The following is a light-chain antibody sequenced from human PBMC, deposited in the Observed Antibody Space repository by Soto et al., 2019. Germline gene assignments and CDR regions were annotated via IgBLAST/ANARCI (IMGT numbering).Light chain of an antibody. Sequence: EIVLTQSPATLSLSPGERATLSCRASQSVSSYLAWYQQKPGQAARLLIYDASNRATGIPARFSGSGSGTDFTLTISSLEPEDFAVYYCQQRSNMITFGQGTRLEIK. CDR2: DAS. J-gene: IGKJ5*01. CDR3: QQRSNMIT. V-gene: IGKV3-11*01. CDR1: QSVSSY.